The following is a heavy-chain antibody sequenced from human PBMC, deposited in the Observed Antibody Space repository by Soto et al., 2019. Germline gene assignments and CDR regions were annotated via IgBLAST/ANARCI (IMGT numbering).Heavy chain of an antibody. CDR1: GGYFSGHF. CDR2: INHSRRA. Sequence: PSETLSLTCVVDGGYFSGHFWSWLRQPPGKGLEWIGEINHSRRANYNPSLRSRVNIAGDTSKNQFSVQLTSVTAADTAVYYCAGWALGIMIFGVPRDYWSQGTQV. V-gene: IGHV4-34*01. D-gene: IGHD3-3*01. CDR3: AGWALGIMIFGVPRDY. J-gene: IGHJ4*02.